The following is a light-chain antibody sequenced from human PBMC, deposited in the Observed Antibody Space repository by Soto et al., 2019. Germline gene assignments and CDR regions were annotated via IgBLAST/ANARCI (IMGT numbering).Light chain of an antibody. V-gene: IGKV1-27*01. CDR3: QKYNSAPPT. Sequence: DIQMTQSPSSLSASVGDRVTITCRASQGISNYLAWYQQKPGKVPKLLIYAASTLQSGVPSRFSGSGSGTDFTLTISSLQTEDVATYYCQKYNSAPPTFCQGTRLEIK. CDR2: AAS. J-gene: IGKJ5*01. CDR1: QGISNY.